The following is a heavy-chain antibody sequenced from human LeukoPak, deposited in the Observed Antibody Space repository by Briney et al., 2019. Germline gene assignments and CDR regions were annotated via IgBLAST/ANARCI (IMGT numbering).Heavy chain of an antibody. Sequence: PSETLSLTCTVSGGSISSYYWSWIRQPAGKGLEWIGRIYTSGSTNYNPSLKSRVTMSVDTSKNQFSLKLSSVTAADTAVYYCARVQYDFWSGYELDYWGQGTLVTVSS. CDR3: ARVQYDFWSGYELDY. V-gene: IGHV4-4*07. D-gene: IGHD3-3*01. CDR2: IYTSGST. J-gene: IGHJ4*02. CDR1: GGSISSYY.